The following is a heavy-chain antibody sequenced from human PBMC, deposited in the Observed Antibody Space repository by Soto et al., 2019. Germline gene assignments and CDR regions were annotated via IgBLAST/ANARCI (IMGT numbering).Heavy chain of an antibody. D-gene: IGHD6-6*01. CDR3: TTPSRWGSQLAADY. J-gene: IGHJ4*02. CDR2: IKSKTDGGTT. CDR1: GFTFSNAW. Sequence: PGGSLRLSCAASGFTFSNAWMNWVRQAPGKGLEWVGRIKSKTDGGTTDYAAPVKGRFTISRDDSKNTLYLQMNSLKTEDTAVYYCTTPSRWGSQLAADYWGQGTLVTVSS. V-gene: IGHV3-15*07.